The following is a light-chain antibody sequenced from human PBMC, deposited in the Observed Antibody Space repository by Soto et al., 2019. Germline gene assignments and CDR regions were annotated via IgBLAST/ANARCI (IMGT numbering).Light chain of an antibody. Sequence: SVLTQPPSVSEAPRRRVTISCSGSSSNIGNNAVNWYQQLPGKAPKLLIYYDDLLPSGVSDRFSGSKSGTSASLAISGLQSEDEADYYCAAWDDSLNAYVFGTGTKVTVL. V-gene: IGLV1-36*01. CDR1: SSNIGNNA. CDR2: YDD. J-gene: IGLJ1*01. CDR3: AAWDDSLNAYV.